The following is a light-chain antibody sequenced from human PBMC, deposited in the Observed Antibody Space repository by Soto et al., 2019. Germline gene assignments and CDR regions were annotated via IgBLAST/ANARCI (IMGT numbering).Light chain of an antibody. V-gene: IGLV1-51*01. CDR1: SSNIGNNY. J-gene: IGLJ2*01. Sequence: QSVLTQSPSVSAAPGQKVTISRSGSSSNIGNNYVSWYQQLPGTAPKLLIYDNNKRPSRIPDRFSGSKSGTSGTLDITGLQTGDEADYYCATWDGSLPGEVFGGGTKLTVL. CDR2: DNN. CDR3: ATWDGSLPGEV.